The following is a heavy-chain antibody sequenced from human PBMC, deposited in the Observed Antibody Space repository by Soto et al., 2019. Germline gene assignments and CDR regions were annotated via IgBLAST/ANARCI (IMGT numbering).Heavy chain of an antibody. CDR2: INPNSGGT. J-gene: IGHJ3*02. CDR3: VRFQGGIYDSSGDDAFDI. D-gene: IGHD3-22*01. Sequence: GASVKVSCKASGYTFTGYYMHWVRQAPGRGLEWMGWINPNSGGTNYAQKFQGRVTMTRDTSISTAYMELSRLRSDDTAVYYCVRFQGGIYDSSGDDAFDIWGQGTMVTVSS. V-gene: IGHV1-2*02. CDR1: GYTFTGYY.